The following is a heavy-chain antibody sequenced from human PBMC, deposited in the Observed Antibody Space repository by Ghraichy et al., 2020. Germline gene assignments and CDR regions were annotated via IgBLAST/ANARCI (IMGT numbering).Heavy chain of an antibody. D-gene: IGHD2-15*01. J-gene: IGHJ4*02. V-gene: IGHV4-34*01. Sequence: SETLSLTCAVYGGSFSGYYWSWIRQPPGKGLEWIGEINHSGSTKYNPSLKSRVTISVDTSNNQFSLKLSSVTAADTAVYYCARGQRCSSTTCYAYCSGGSCYSGYFDYRGQGTLVTVSS. CDR1: GGSFSGYY. CDR2: INHSGST. CDR3: ARGQRCSSTTCYAYCSGGSCYSGYFDY.